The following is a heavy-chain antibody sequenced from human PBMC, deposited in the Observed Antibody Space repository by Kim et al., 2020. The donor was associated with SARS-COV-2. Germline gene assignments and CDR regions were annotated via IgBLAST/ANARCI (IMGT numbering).Heavy chain of an antibody. Sequence: GGSLRLSCAASGFTFSSYGMHWVRQAPGKGLEWVAVISYDGSNKYYADSVKGRFTISRDNSKNTLYLQMNSLRAEDTAVYYCAKDQGGSSSSPQTPYYY. CDR1: GFTFSSYG. CDR3: AKDQGGSSSSPQTPYYY. V-gene: IGHV3-30*18. D-gene: IGHD6-6*01. CDR2: ISYDGSNK. J-gene: IGHJ6*01.